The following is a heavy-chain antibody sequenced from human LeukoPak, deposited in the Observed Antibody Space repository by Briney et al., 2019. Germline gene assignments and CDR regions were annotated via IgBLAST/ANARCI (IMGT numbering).Heavy chain of an antibody. D-gene: IGHD5-12*01. CDR1: GGSFSGYY. CDR2: INHSGST. Sequence: PSETLSLTCAVYGGSFSGYYWSWIRQPPGKGLEWIGEINHSGSTNYNPSLKSRVTISVDISKNQFSLKLSSVTAADTAVYYCARDGRSGYARGPYYFDYWGQGTLVTVSS. CDR3: ARDGRSGYARGPYYFDY. V-gene: IGHV4-34*01. J-gene: IGHJ4*02.